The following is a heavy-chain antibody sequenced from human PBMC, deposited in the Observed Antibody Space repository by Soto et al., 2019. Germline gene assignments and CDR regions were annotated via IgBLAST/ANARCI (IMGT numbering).Heavy chain of an antibody. V-gene: IGHV1-46*03. Sequence: QVLLEQSGAEVRRPGASVKISCQASGYPFSNYHMHWVRQAPGQGLEWMGMIDPDNGRTKFAQSLQGRVTMTRDTSTNSVYMELRALKSEDTAIYFCTRMSRSFDYWGQGSHVTVSS. CDR1: GYPFSNYH. J-gene: IGHJ4*02. CDR2: IDPDNGRT. CDR3: TRMSRSFDY.